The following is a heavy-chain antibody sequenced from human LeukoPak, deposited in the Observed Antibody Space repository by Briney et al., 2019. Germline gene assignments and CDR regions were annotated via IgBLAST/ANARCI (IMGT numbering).Heavy chain of an antibody. D-gene: IGHD1-26*01. J-gene: IGHJ3*02. Sequence: ASVKVSCKTSGYTFTGYYIHWVRQAPGQGLEWMGWINPNSVDTRYAQKFQDRVTMTRDTSITTAYMELSGLRSDDTALYYCARGSEVGGTEKNALDIWGQGKMVTVSS. V-gene: IGHV1-2*02. CDR2: INPNSVDT. CDR3: ARGSEVGGTEKNALDI. CDR1: GYTFTGYY.